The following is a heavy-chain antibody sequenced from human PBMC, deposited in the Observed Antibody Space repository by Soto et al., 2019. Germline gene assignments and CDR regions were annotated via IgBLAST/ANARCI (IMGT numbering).Heavy chain of an antibody. CDR3: ARSRLPRTGRVFEM. CDR1: GGSITSGTYF. J-gene: IGHJ3*02. CDR2: INHSGGT. Sequence: QLQLQESGSGLVKPSQTLSLTCAVSGGSITSGTYFWSWIRQPPGKGLEWIGHINHSGGTYYNPSLLSRGTNSVASSKTQLSLKLSSVTAPDAAVYYCARSRLPRTGRVFEMWGQATMVTVTS. D-gene: IGHD2-8*02. V-gene: IGHV4-30-2*01.